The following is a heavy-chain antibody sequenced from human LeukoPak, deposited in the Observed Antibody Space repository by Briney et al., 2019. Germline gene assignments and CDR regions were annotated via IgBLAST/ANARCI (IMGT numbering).Heavy chain of an antibody. Sequence: GGSLRLSCAASGFTFSIYSMNWVRQAPGKGLEWVSSISSSSSYIYYADSVKGRFTISRDNAKNSLYLQMNSLRAEDTAVYYCETPGNCGGDCYSPQEFDYWGQGTLVTVSS. CDR1: GFTFSIYS. J-gene: IGHJ4*02. V-gene: IGHV3-21*01. D-gene: IGHD2-21*02. CDR3: ETPGNCGGDCYSPQEFDY. CDR2: ISSSSSYI.